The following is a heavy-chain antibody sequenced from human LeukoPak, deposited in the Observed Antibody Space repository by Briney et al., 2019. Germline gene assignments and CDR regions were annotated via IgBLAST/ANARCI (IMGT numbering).Heavy chain of an antibody. J-gene: IGHJ4*02. CDR3: ARIPYCSSTNCYPSDY. Sequence: KPGGSLRLSCVASGFPFSDYYMSWIRQAPGKGLEWISYIGTSDTIIYYADSAKGRFTVSRDNAKKSLYLQMNSLRAEDTAVYYCARIPYCSSTNCYPSDYWGQGTLVTVSS. V-gene: IGHV3-11*04. CDR2: IGTSDTII. D-gene: IGHD2-2*01. CDR1: GFPFSDYY.